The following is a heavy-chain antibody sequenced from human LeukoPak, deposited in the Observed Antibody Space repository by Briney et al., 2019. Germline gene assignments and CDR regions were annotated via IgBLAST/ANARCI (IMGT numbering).Heavy chain of an antibody. CDR1: GFIVSSNY. Sequence: GGSLRLSCAASGFIVSSNYMSWVRQAPGKGPEWVSVIYSGGSTYYADSVKGRFTISRDNSKNTLYLQMNSLRAEDTAVYYCARADYGSGTTDYWGQGTLVTVSS. D-gene: IGHD3-10*01. CDR3: ARADYGSGTTDY. V-gene: IGHV3-53*01. J-gene: IGHJ4*02. CDR2: IYSGGST.